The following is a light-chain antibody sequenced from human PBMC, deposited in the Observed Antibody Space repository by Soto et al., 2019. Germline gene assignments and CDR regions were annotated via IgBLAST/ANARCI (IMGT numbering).Light chain of an antibody. CDR3: QQYNNWPPWT. CDR1: QSVSSN. Sequence: EIVMTQSPATLSVSPLEGAALSCSASQSVSSNLAWYQQKPGQAPRLLICGASTRATGIPARFSGSGSGTEFTLTISSLQSEDFAVYYCQQYNNWPPWTFGQGTKVDIK. V-gene: IGKV3-15*01. J-gene: IGKJ1*01. CDR2: GAS.